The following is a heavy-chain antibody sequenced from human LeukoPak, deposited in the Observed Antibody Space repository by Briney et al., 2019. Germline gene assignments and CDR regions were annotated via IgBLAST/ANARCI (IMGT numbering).Heavy chain of an antibody. V-gene: IGHV3-74*01. CDR1: GFTFSSYW. CDR2: INSDGSST. D-gene: IGHD2-2*01. Sequence: GGSLRLSCAASGFTFSSYWMHWVRQAPGKGLVWVSRINSDGSSTSYADSVKGRFTISRDNAKNTLYLRMNSLRAEDTAVYYCARDDIVVVPASPYYYYYGMDVWGQGTTVTVSS. J-gene: IGHJ6*02. CDR3: ARDDIVVVPASPYYYYYGMDV.